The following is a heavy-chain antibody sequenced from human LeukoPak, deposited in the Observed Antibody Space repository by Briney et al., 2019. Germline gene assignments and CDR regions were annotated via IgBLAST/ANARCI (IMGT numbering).Heavy chain of an antibody. J-gene: IGHJ3*02. Sequence: SETLSLTCTVSGGSISSGGYYWSWIRQHPGKGLEWIGYIYYSGTTYYNPSLKSRVTISVDTSKNQFSLKLNSVTAADTAVYYCASQPQIAASDAFDIWGQGTMVTVSS. CDR2: IYYSGTT. CDR3: ASQPQIAASDAFDI. CDR1: GGSISSGGYY. D-gene: IGHD6-6*01. V-gene: IGHV4-31*03.